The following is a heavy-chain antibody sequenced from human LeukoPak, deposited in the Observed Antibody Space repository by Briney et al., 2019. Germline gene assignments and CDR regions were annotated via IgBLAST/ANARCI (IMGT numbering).Heavy chain of an antibody. CDR2: INPSGGST. D-gene: IGHD2-2*01. V-gene: IGHV1-46*01. Sequence: ASVKVSCKASGYTFTSYYMHWVRQAPGQGLEWMGIINPSGGSTSYAQKFQGRVTMTRDTSTSTAYMELSSLRSEDTAVYYCARDLQGAAADYWGQGTLVTVSS. J-gene: IGHJ4*02. CDR3: ARDLQGAAADY. CDR1: GYTFTSYY.